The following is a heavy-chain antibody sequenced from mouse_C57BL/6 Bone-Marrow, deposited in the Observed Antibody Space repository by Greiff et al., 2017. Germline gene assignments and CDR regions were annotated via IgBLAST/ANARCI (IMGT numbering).Heavy chain of an antibody. Sequence: QVQLKQSGAELARPGASVKLSCKASGYTFTSYGISWVKQRTGQGLEWIGEIYPRSGNTYYNEKFKGKATLTADKSSSTAYMELRSLTSEDSAVXFCSNNGYDYAFAYWGQGTLVTVAA. D-gene: IGHD2-4*01. CDR3: SNNGYDYAFAY. CDR1: GYTFTSYG. V-gene: IGHV1-81*01. J-gene: IGHJ3*01. CDR2: IYPRSGNT.